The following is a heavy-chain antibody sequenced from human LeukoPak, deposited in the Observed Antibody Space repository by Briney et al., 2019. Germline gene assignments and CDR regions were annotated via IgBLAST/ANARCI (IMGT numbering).Heavy chain of an antibody. D-gene: IGHD5-18*01. J-gene: IGHJ4*02. Sequence: GGSLRLSCAASGFTFSSYAMHWVRQAPGKGLEWVAVISYDGSNKYYADSVKGRFTISRDNSKNTLYLQMNSLRAEDTAVYYCARGRRDTAMVDYFDYWGQGTLVTVSS. CDR2: ISYDGSNK. CDR1: GFTFSSYA. CDR3: ARGRRDTAMVDYFDY. V-gene: IGHV3-30-3*01.